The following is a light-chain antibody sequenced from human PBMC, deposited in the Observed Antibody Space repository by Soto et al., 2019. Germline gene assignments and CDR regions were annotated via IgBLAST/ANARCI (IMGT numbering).Light chain of an antibody. CDR1: SSNIGAGYE. Sequence: QSVLTQPPSVSEAPGQRVTISCTGSSSNIGAGYEAHWYQQVPGTAPKLLVYENNNRPSGGPDRLSGSKSGTSDSLAITGLQAEDEAEYYCQSYDSSLSGYVFGTGTKVTVL. J-gene: IGLJ1*01. V-gene: IGLV1-40*01. CDR2: ENN. CDR3: QSYDSSLSGYV.